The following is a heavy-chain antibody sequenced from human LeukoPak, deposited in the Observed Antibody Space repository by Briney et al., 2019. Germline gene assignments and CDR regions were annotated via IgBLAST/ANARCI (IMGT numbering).Heavy chain of an antibody. CDR2: IYSSGST. CDR1: GGSISSYY. J-gene: IGHJ3*02. Sequence: SETLSLTCTVSGGSISSYYWSWIRQPPGKGLEWIGYIYSSGSTNYSPSLKSRGTISVEKTKKKFSLKLYSVTAADTAVYYCASRYSGYGNAFDIWGQGTMVTVSS. V-gene: IGHV4-59*08. CDR3: ASRYSGYGNAFDI. D-gene: IGHD5-12*01.